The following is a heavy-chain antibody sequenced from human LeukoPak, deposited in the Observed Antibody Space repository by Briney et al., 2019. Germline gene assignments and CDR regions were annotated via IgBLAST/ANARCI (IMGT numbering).Heavy chain of an antibody. D-gene: IGHD6-13*01. CDR1: GFTFSSYW. J-gene: IGHJ6*02. V-gene: IGHV3-74*01. CDR2: INSDGSST. CDR3: AREGVWRQQLVDYYYGMDD. Sequence: GGSLRLSCAASGFTFSSYWMHWVRQAPRKGLVWVSRINSDGSSTSYADSVKGRFTISRDNAKNTLYLQMNSLRAEDTAVYYCAREGVWRQQLVDYYYGMDDWGQGTTVTVSS.